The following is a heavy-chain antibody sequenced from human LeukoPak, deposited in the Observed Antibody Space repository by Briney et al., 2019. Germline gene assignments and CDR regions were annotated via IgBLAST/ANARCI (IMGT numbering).Heavy chain of an antibody. CDR3: ARCYYDSSGYYYFDY. D-gene: IGHD3-22*01. CDR1: GYTFTGYY. CDR2: INPNSGGT. V-gene: IGHV1-2*02. Sequence: ASVKVSCKASGYTFTGYYMHWVRQAPGQGLEWMGWINPNSGGTNYAQKFQGRVTMTRDTSISTAYMELSRLRSDDTAVYYCARCYYDSSGYYYFDYWGQGTLDTVSS. J-gene: IGHJ4*02.